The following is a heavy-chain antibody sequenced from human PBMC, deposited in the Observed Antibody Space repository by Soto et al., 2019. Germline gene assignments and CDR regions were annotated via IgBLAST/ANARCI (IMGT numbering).Heavy chain of an antibody. D-gene: IGHD2-2*01. CDR3: TTLSYCSSTSCYGGYYFDY. J-gene: IGHJ4*02. CDR2: IKSKTDGGTT. Sequence: PGGSLRLSCAASGFTFSNAWMSWVRQAPGKGLEWVGRIKSKTDGGTTDYAAPVKGRFTISRDDSKNTLYLQMNSLKTEDTAVYYCTTLSYCSSTSCYGGYYFDYWGQGTLVTVSS. V-gene: IGHV3-15*01. CDR1: GFTFSNAW.